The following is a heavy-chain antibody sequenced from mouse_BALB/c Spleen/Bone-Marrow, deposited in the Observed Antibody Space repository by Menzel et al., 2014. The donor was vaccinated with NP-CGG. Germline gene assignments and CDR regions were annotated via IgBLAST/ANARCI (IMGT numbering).Heavy chain of an antibody. CDR3: ARTTMITTGGYYAMDY. Sequence: VQLQQSGAELARPGASVKLSCKASGYTLTSYWMQWVKQRPGQGLEWIGAIYPGDGDTRYTQKFKGKATLAADKSSSTAYMQLSSLASEDSAAYYCARTTMITTGGYYAMDYWGQGTSVTVSS. CDR1: GYTLTSYW. V-gene: IGHV1-87*01. D-gene: IGHD2-4*01. CDR2: IYPGDGDT. J-gene: IGHJ4*01.